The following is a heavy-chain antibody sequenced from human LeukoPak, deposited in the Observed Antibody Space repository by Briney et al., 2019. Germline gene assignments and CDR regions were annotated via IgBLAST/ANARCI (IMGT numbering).Heavy chain of an antibody. Sequence: PGGSLRLSCAASGFTFSSYSMNWVRQAPGKGLEWVSSISSSSSYIYYADSVKGRFTISRENAKNSLYLQMNSLRAEDTAVYYCARDGDYGAYFDYWGQGTLVTVSS. CDR2: ISSSSSYI. V-gene: IGHV3-21*01. D-gene: IGHD4-17*01. J-gene: IGHJ4*02. CDR1: GFTFSSYS. CDR3: ARDGDYGAYFDY.